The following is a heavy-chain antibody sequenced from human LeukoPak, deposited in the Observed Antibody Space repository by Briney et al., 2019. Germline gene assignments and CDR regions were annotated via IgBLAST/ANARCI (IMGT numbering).Heavy chain of an antibody. V-gene: IGHV4-34*01. J-gene: IGHJ4*02. CDR2: INHSGST. Sequence: ASETLSLTCAVYGGSFSGYYWSWIRQPPGKGLEWIGEINHSGSTNYNPSLKSRVTISVDTSKNQFSLKLSSVTAADTAVYYCARWGSNMIGNYWGQGTLVTVSS. D-gene: IGHD3-16*01. CDR3: ARWGSNMIGNY. CDR1: GGSFSGYY.